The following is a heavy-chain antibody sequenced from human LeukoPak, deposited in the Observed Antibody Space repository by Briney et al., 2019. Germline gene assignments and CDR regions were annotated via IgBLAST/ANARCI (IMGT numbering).Heavy chain of an antibody. CDR3: ASLYGSGPNWFDP. Sequence: PGRSLRLSCAASGFTFSSYSMNWVRQAPGKGLEWVSYISSTSSTIYYADSVKGRFTISRDNAKNSLYLQMNSLRAEDTAVYYCASLYGSGPNWFDPWGQGTPVTVSS. D-gene: IGHD3-10*01. V-gene: IGHV3-48*01. CDR1: GFTFSSYS. CDR2: ISSTSSTI. J-gene: IGHJ5*02.